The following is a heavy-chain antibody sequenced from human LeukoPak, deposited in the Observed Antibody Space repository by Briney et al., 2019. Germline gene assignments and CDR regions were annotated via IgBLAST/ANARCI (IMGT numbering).Heavy chain of an antibody. CDR1: GFGFGAYA. Sequence: GGSQRLSCAASGFGFGAYAMIWVRQAPGKGLEWVSLIHNDAATTYYADSVRGRFTVSRDNSKNTLYLEMNSLRAEDTAVYYCAKGKGGTSFNYCFDYWGQGTPVSVSS. D-gene: IGHD2/OR15-2a*01. CDR3: AKGKGGTSFNYCFDY. V-gene: IGHV3-23*03. CDR2: IHNDAATT. J-gene: IGHJ4*02.